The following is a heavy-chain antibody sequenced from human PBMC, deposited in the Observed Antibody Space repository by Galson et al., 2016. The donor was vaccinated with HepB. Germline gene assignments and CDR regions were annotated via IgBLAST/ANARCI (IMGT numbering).Heavy chain of an antibody. CDR3: ARSRIATVGTAPFDY. D-gene: IGHD6-13*01. CDR1: GYSFTSYW. V-gene: IGHV5-51*03. Sequence: QSGAEVKKPGESLKISCKGSGYSFTSYWIGWVRQMPGKGLEWMGIIYPGDSDTRYSPSFHGQVTMSADKSISTAYLQWSSLKASDTAIYYCARSRIATVGTAPFDYWGQGTLVTVSS. J-gene: IGHJ4*02. CDR2: IYPGDSDT.